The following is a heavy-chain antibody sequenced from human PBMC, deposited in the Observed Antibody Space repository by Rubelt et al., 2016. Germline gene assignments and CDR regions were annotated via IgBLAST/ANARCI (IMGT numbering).Heavy chain of an antibody. CDR1: GGSLTDFY. Sequence: QVQLRQWGAGLLKPSETLSLTCDVYGGSLTDFYWNWIRQTPGKGLEWIGDITHSGTTNYNPSLKSRVTKSVDTSKKQFSLKLTSGTAADTSVYYCARGGLRVGRAQHFWSQGTLVTVSS. CDR2: ITHSGTT. D-gene: IGHD2/OR15-2a*01. CDR3: ARGGLRVGRAQHF. J-gene: IGHJ4*02. V-gene: IGHV4-34*02.